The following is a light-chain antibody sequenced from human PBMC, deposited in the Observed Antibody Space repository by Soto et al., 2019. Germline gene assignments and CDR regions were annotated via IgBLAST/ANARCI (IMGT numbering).Light chain of an antibody. CDR1: SSNIGSNY. J-gene: IGLJ2*01. Sequence: QSVLTQPPSASGTPGQRVTISCSGSSSNIGSNYVYWYQQLPGTAPKLLIYRNNQRPSGVPDRFSGSKSGTSASLAISGLRSEDEADYYCAAWDDSLSGRGVFGGGTKHRP. CDR3: AAWDDSLSGRGV. CDR2: RNN. V-gene: IGLV1-47*01.